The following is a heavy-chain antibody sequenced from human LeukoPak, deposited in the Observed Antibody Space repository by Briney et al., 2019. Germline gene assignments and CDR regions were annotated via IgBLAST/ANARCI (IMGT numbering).Heavy chain of an antibody. CDR1: GFTFSSYG. J-gene: IGHJ4*02. CDR3: ARDPNFTRLDY. V-gene: IGHV3-33*01. CDR2: IWYDGSNK. Sequence: PGGSLRLSCAASGFTFSSYGMHWVRQAPGKGLEWVAVIWYDGSNKYYADSVKGRFTISRDNSKNTLYLQMSSLRAEDTAVYYCARDPNFTRLDYWGQGTLVTVSS. D-gene: IGHD2-2*01.